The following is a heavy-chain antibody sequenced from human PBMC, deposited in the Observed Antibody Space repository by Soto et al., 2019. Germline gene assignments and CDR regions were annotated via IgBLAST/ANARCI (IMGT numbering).Heavy chain of an antibody. J-gene: IGHJ3*01. Sequence: SDTLSLTCAVYGGSFRGYYWSWIRQPPGKGLEWIGEIKHSGSTTYNPSLKSRVTISVDTSKNQFSLKLSSVTAADTAVYYCASRFRVGASWGQGTMVTVSS. V-gene: IGHV4-34*01. CDR1: GGSFRGYY. D-gene: IGHD1-26*01. CDR2: IKHSGST. CDR3: ASRFRVGAS.